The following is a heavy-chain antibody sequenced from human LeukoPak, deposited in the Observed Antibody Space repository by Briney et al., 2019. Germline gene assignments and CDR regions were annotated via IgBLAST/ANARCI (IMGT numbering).Heavy chain of an antibody. D-gene: IGHD6-19*01. CDR2: INPNSGGT. CDR3: ARPMRQQWLASSFDY. Sequence: ASMKVSCKASGYTFTGYYMHWVRQAPGQGLEWMGWINPNSGGTNYAQKFQGRVTMTRDTSISTVYMELSRLRSDDTAVYYCARPMRQQWLASSFDYWGQGTLVTVSS. J-gene: IGHJ4*02. V-gene: IGHV1-2*02. CDR1: GYTFTGYY.